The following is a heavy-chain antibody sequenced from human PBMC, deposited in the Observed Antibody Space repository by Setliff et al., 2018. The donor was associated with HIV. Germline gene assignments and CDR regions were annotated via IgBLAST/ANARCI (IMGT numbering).Heavy chain of an antibody. CDR1: GYTFTSYG. CDR2: ISAYNGNT. V-gene: IGHV1-18*01. D-gene: IGHD3-3*02. J-gene: IGHJ3*02. CDR3: ARNKGSGILYVSSIVSDAFDI. Sequence: ASVKVSCKASGYTFTSYGISWVRQAPGQGLEWMGWISAYNGNTNYAQKLQDRVTMTRDTSTSTVYMELRSLRSEDTAVYYCARNKGSGILYVSSIVSDAFDIWGQGTMVTVSS.